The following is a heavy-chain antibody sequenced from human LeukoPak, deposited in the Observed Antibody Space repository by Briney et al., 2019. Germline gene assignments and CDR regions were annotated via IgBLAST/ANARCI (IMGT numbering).Heavy chain of an antibody. J-gene: IGHJ5*02. CDR3: ARGGGHVSGWFDP. CDR1: GGSISSGGYS. Sequence: SEPLSLTCAVSGGSISSGGYSWSWIRQPPGKGLEWIGYIYHSGSTYYNPSLKSRVTISVDRSKNQFSLKLSSVTAADTAVYYCARGGGHVSGWFDPWGQGTLVTVSS. V-gene: IGHV4-30-2*01. D-gene: IGHD3-10*01. CDR2: IYHSGST.